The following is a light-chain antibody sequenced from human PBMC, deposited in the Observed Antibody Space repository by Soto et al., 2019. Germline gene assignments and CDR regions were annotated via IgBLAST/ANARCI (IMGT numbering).Light chain of an antibody. Sequence: QSVLTQPPSVSAAPGQRVTISCSGSSSNIGNNYVSWYQQLPGTAPKLLIYDNNKRPSGIPDRISGSTSGTSATLAIAGLQTGDEADYYCDSWDNSLSVVLFGGGTKLTVL. CDR2: DNN. J-gene: IGLJ2*01. V-gene: IGLV1-51*01. CDR1: SSNIGNNY. CDR3: DSWDNSLSVVL.